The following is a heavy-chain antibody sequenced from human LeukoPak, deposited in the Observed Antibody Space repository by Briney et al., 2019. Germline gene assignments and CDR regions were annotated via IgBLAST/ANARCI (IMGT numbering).Heavy chain of an antibody. V-gene: IGHV4-39*01. CDR2: VYYGRTT. CDR3: VRHDGRGGATMGALDS. Sequence: SETLSLTCTVSAGSISSNSHRWGWIRQSPGKGLEWIGSVYYGRTTYYNPSLNSRVTISVVTSKNQFSLQLNSVTAADTAVYYCVRHDGRGGATMGALDSWGQGSLVTVTS. J-gene: IGHJ4*02. D-gene: IGHD5-12*01. CDR1: AGSISSNSHR.